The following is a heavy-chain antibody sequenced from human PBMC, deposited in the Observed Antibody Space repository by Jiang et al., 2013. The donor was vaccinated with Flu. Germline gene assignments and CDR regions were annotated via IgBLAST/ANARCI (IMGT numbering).Heavy chain of an antibody. CDR2: SITVGAP. V-gene: IGHV4-61*01. Sequence: GSGLVKPSETLSLTCTVSGGSVSSGSYYWSWIRQPQGRDWSGLGISITVGAPTTTLLKGRVTISVDTSKNQFSLKLSSVTAADTAVYYCARTCEIEMATPIFDYWGQGTLVT. J-gene: IGHJ4*02. CDR3: ARTCEIEMATPIFDY. CDR1: GGSVSSGSYY. D-gene: IGHD5-24*01.